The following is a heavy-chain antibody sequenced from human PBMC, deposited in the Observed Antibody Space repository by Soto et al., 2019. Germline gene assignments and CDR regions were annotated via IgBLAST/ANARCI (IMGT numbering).Heavy chain of an antibody. D-gene: IGHD2-15*01. Sequence: PSETLSLTCAVSGGSISSGGYSWSWIRQPPGKGLEWIGYIYHSGSTYYNPSLKSRVTISVGRSKNQFSLKLSSVTAADTAVYYCARGRRCSGGSCHHFDYWGQGTLVTVSS. J-gene: IGHJ4*02. CDR1: GGSISSGGYS. CDR3: ARGRRCSGGSCHHFDY. V-gene: IGHV4-30-2*01. CDR2: IYHSGST.